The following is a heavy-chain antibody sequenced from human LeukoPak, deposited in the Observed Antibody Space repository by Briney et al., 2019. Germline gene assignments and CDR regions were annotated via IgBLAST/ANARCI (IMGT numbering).Heavy chain of an antibody. CDR1: GGSISSGSYY. CDR2: IYTSGST. D-gene: IGHD5-24*01. J-gene: IGHJ6*03. CDR3: ARASVEAYYYYYMDV. V-gene: IGHV4-61*02. Sequence: SETLSLTCTVSGGSISSGSYYWSWIRQPAGKGLEWIGRIYTSGSTNYNPSLKSRVTMTVDTSKNQFSLKLSSVTAADTAVYYCARASVEAYYYYYMDVWGKGTTVTISS.